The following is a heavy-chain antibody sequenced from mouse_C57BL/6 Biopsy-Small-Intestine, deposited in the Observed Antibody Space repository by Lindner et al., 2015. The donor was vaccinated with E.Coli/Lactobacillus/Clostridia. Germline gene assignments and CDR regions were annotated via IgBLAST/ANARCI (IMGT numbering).Heavy chain of an antibody. CDR3: ARRGISGYVYFDY. CDR1: GYAFSNSW. CDR2: IFPEDVET. V-gene: IGHV1-82*01. J-gene: IGHJ2*01. Sequence: VQLQESGPELVKPGASVKISCKASGYAFSNSWMSWIKQRPGKGLEWIGRIFPEDVETTYNGNFKGKATLTADYSSSTAYMQLSSLTSEDSAVYFCARRGISGYVYFDYWGQGTTLTVSS. D-gene: IGHD3-2*02.